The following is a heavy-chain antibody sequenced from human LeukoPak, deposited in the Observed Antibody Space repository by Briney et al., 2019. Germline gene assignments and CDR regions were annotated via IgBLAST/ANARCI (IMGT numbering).Heavy chain of an antibody. V-gene: IGHV1-2*02. CDR3: ARDVDNSAWNDCFDP. CDR1: GYSFTSYY. CDR2: INPSGSSA. Sequence: GASVKVSCKASGYSFTSYYMHWVRQAPGQGLEWMGFINPSGSSAAYAQKFQGRVTMTRDTSISTAYMELSRLRSDDTAVYYCARDVDNSAWNDCFDPWGQGTLVTVSS. D-gene: IGHD3-22*01. J-gene: IGHJ5*02.